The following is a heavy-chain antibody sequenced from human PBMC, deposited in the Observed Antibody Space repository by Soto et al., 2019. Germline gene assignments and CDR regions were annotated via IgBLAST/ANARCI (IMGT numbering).Heavy chain of an antibody. D-gene: IGHD2-2*01. CDR1: GGTFSSYA. CDR2: VIPIYGTA. Sequence: QVQLVQSGAEVKKPGSSVQVSCQASGGTFSSYAISWVRQAAGQGLAWLGGVIPIYGTANYAQKFQGRVTITADESTSTAYMDLGGLRSEDTAVYYCARDRLGLWPAALSWFDPWVQGTLVTVSS. J-gene: IGHJ5*02. V-gene: IGHV1-69*01. CDR3: ARDRLGLWPAALSWFDP.